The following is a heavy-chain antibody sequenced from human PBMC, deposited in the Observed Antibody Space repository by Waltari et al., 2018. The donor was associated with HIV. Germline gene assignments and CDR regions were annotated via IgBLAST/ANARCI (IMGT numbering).Heavy chain of an antibody. CDR3: ARIPEVVTTNWYFDL. V-gene: IGHV1-69*01. CDR1: GGTFSSYA. D-gene: IGHD4-4*01. Sequence: QVQLVQSGAEVKKPGSSVTVSCKASGGTFSSYAISWVRQAPGQGLEWMGGIIPIFGTANYAQKFQGRVTITADESTSTAYMELSSLRSEDTAVYYCARIPEVVTTNWYFDLWGRGTLVTVSS. J-gene: IGHJ2*01. CDR2: IIPIFGTA.